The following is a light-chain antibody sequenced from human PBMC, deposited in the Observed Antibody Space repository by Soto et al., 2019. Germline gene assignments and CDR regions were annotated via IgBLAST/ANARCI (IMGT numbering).Light chain of an antibody. Sequence: QSVLTQRPSASGSPGQSVTISCTGTSIDVGGYNYVSWYQQHPGKVPKLMVYEVNKRPSGVPDRFSGSKSGNTASLTVSGLQAEDEADYYCTSYAGGNNVFGTGTKLTVL. CDR2: EVN. CDR1: SIDVGGYNY. J-gene: IGLJ1*01. V-gene: IGLV2-8*01. CDR3: TSYAGGNNV.